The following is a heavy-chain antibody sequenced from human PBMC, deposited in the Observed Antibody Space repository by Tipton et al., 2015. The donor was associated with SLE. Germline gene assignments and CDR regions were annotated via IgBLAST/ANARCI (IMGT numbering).Heavy chain of an antibody. CDR1: GGSISSDY. V-gene: IGHV4-59*12. CDR2: IFYTGST. D-gene: IGHD1-14*01. CDR3: ARIDRGTFDV. J-gene: IGHJ3*01. Sequence: TLSLTCTVSGGSISSDYWTWIRQPPGKGLEWIGSIFYTGSTTYNPSLKSRLTMSVDTSKNQFSLTLTSVTSADTAVYYCARIDRGTFDVWGHGTMVTVS.